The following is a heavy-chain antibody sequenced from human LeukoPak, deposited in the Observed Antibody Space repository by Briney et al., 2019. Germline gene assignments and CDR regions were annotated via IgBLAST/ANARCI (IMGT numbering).Heavy chain of an antibody. CDR2: ISAYNGNT. V-gene: IGHV1-18*01. J-gene: IGHJ4*02. D-gene: IGHD5-18*01. CDR1: GYTFNYYG. Sequence: ASVTVSCKASGYTFNYYGINWVRQAPGQGLEWMGWISAYNGNTNYAQNLQGRATMTTDTSTSTAYMELRSLRSDDTALYYCARGGYSYGYMGYSDYWGQGTLVTVST. CDR3: ARGGYSYGYMGYSDY.